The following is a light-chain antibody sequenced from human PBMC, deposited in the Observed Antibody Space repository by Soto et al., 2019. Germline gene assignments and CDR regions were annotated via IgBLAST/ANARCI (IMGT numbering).Light chain of an antibody. CDR3: QQRSNWLT. CDR2: DGS. CDR1: QSVSSN. V-gene: IGKV3-11*01. J-gene: IGKJ4*01. Sequence: EIELTQSPATLSLSPGERATLSCRASQSVSSNLAWYQQKPGQAPRLLIYDGSNRATGIPARFSGSGSGTDFTLTISSLEPEDFAVYHCQQRSNWLTFGGGTMVEIK.